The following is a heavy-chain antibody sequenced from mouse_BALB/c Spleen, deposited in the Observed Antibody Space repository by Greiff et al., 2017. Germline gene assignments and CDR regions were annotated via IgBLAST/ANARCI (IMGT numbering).Heavy chain of an antibody. D-gene: IGHD1-1*01. Sequence: DVMLVESGGGLVKPGGSLKLSCAASGFTFSDYYMYWVRQTPEKRLEWVATISDGGSYTYYPDSVKGRFTISRDNAKNNLYLQMSSLKSEDTAMYYCAREGGYYGSSYEGFAYWGQGTLVTVSA. CDR1: GFTFSDYY. J-gene: IGHJ3*01. CDR2: ISDGGSYT. V-gene: IGHV5-4*02. CDR3: AREGGYYGSSYEGFAY.